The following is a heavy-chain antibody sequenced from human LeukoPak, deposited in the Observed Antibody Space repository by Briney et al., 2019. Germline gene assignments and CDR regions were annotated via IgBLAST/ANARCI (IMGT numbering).Heavy chain of an antibody. CDR3: ARVRYCSSTSCYAGGYFDY. D-gene: IGHD2-2*01. J-gene: IGHJ4*02. CDR2: IYYSGST. V-gene: IGHV4-39*07. Sequence: SETLSLTCTVSGGSISSSSYYWGWIRQPPGKGLEWIGSIYYSGSTYYNPSLKSRVTISVDTSKNQFSLKLSSVTAADTAVYYCARVRYCSSTSCYAGGYFDYWGQGTLVTVSS. CDR1: GGSISSSSYY.